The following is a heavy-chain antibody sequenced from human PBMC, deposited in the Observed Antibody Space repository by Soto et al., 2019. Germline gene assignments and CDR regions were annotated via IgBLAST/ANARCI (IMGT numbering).Heavy chain of an antibody. D-gene: IGHD3-10*01. CDR3: AKDLFSMVRGASYYSYGMDV. V-gene: IGHV3-49*03. CDR1: GFTFGDYA. CDR2: IRSKPYDGTT. J-gene: IGHJ6*02. Sequence: LRLSCTASGFTFGDYAMSWFRQAPGKGLEWVGFIRSKPYDGTTEYAASAKGRFTISRDDSKSIAYLQMNSLKTEDTAVYYCAKDLFSMVRGASYYSYGMDVWGQGTTVTVSS.